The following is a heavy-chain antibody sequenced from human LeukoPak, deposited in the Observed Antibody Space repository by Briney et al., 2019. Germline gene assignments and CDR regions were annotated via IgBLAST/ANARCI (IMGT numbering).Heavy chain of an antibody. Sequence: GGSLRLSCAASGFTFSTYSMNWVRQAPGKGLEWVSYISSSSSTIYYADSVKGRFTISRDNARNTLYLQMNSLRGEDTAVYYCARDRYNYGYYYYYAMDVWGQGTTVTVSS. V-gene: IGHV3-48*01. CDR3: ARDRYNYGYYYYYAMDV. J-gene: IGHJ6*02. CDR1: GFTFSTYS. D-gene: IGHD1-1*01. CDR2: ISSSSSTI.